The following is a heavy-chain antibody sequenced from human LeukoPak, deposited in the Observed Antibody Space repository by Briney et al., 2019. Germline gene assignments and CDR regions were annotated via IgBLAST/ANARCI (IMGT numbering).Heavy chain of an antibody. J-gene: IGHJ6*02. CDR1: GCSFSTYG. CDR3: ARDGLGFWYAMDV. V-gene: IGHV3-33*01. Sequence: GGSLRLFCAASGCSFSTYGMHWVRQAPGKGLEWVAVIWSDGSKKYYVDSVKGRFTVSRDNSMDTLYLQMNSLRAEDTAVYYCARDGLGFWYAMDVWGQGTTVTVSS. D-gene: IGHD3-3*01. CDR2: IWSDGSKK.